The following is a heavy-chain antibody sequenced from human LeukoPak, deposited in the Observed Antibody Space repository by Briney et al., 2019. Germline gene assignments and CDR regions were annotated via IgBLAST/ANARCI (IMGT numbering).Heavy chain of an antibody. Sequence: GGSLRLSCAASGFTFSSYWMYWVRQDPGKGLVWVSRINMDGFSISYADSVKGRFTISRDNAKNTLYLQMNSLRAEDTAVYYCVRAIAAARDYWGQGTLVTVSS. V-gene: IGHV3-74*01. J-gene: IGHJ4*02. CDR3: VRAIAAARDY. CDR1: GFTFSSYW. D-gene: IGHD6-13*01. CDR2: INMDGFSI.